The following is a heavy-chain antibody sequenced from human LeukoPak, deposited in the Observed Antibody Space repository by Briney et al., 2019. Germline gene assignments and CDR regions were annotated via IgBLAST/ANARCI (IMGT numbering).Heavy chain of an antibody. D-gene: IGHD2-15*01. J-gene: IGHJ3*02. CDR1: GGSISSSSYY. Sequence: PSETLSLTCTVSGGSISSSSYYWGWIRQPPGKGLEWIGSIYYSGSTYYNPSLESRVTISVDTSKNQFSLKLSSVTAADTAVYYCARAEGHCGGGSCYDDAFDIWGQGTMVTVSS. V-gene: IGHV4-39*07. CDR3: ARAEGHCGGGSCYDDAFDI. CDR2: IYYSGST.